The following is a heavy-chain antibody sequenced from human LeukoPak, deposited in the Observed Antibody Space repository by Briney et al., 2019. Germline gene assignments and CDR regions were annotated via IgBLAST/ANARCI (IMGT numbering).Heavy chain of an antibody. J-gene: IGHJ6*02. Sequence: GGSLRLSCAASGFTFSSYWMHRVRQAPGKGLVWVSRINSDGSSTSYADSVKGRFTISRDNAKNTLYLQMNSLRAEDTAVYYCARSARGSGWYIGGGMDVWGQGTTVTVSS. V-gene: IGHV3-74*01. D-gene: IGHD6-19*01. CDR1: GFTFSSYW. CDR3: ARSARGSGWYIGGGMDV. CDR2: INSDGSST.